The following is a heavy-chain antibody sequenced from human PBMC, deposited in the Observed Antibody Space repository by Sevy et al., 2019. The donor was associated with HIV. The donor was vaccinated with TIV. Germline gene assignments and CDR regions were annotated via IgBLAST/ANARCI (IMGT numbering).Heavy chain of an antibody. Sequence: GGSLRLSCAASGFTFSSYAMSWVRQAPGKGLEWVSRISGRGGSTYYADSLKGQFTNSRDNSKNTLYLQVNSLRVEDTAVYYCAKNPGVGSYYYMDVWGKGTTVTVSS. CDR3: AKNPGVGSYYYMDV. CDR1: GFTFSSYA. V-gene: IGHV3-23*01. D-gene: IGHD1-26*01. J-gene: IGHJ6*03. CDR2: ISGRGGST.